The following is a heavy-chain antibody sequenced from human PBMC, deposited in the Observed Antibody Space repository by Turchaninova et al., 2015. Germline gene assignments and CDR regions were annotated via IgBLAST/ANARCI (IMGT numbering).Heavy chain of an antibody. CDR1: RGSFSGYS. CDR3: ARYCSVTNCYSDAFDV. Sequence: QVQLQQLGAGLFNPSETLSLTRAVSRGSFSGYSWTWPRQPQGKGVEWIGKINHGGGPNYNPSLKSRVTISIDTSKRQFSLKLTSLTAADTAVYYCARYCSVTNCYSDAFDVWGQGTVVTVSS. CDR2: INHGGGP. V-gene: IGHV4-34*01. J-gene: IGHJ3*01. D-gene: IGHD2-15*01.